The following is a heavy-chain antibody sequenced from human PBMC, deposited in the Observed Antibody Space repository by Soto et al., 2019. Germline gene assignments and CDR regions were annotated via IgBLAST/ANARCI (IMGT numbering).Heavy chain of an antibody. Sequence: QVQLVESGGGLVKPGGSLRLSCADSGFTFSDYYMSWIRQAPGKGLEWVSYISSSSSYTNYADSVKGRFTISRDNAKNSLYLQMNSLRAEDTAVYYCARGLGYSKQFYYYDMDVWGQGTTVTVSS. CDR3: ARGLGYSKQFYYYDMDV. D-gene: IGHD4-4*01. V-gene: IGHV3-11*06. CDR2: ISSSSSYT. CDR1: GFTFSDYY. J-gene: IGHJ6*02.